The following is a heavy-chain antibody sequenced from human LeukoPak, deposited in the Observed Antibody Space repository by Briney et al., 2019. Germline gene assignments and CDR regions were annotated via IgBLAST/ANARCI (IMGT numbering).Heavy chain of an antibody. D-gene: IGHD3-22*01. CDR3: ARGDLYYDSSGYAFDI. V-gene: IGHV1-69*06. CDR1: GGTFSSYA. CDR2: IIPIFGTA. Sequence: ASVKVSCKASGGTFSSYAISWVRQAPGQGLEWMGGIIPIFGTANYAQKFQGRVTITADKSTSTAYMELSSLRSEDTAVYYCARGDLYYDSSGYAFDIWGQGTMVTVSS. J-gene: IGHJ3*02.